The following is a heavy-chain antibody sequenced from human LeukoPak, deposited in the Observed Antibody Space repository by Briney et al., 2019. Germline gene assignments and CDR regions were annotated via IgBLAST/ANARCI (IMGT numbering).Heavy chain of an antibody. V-gene: IGHV3-23*01. CDR3: AKSYGDYTLFDY. CDR1: GFTFSSDA. CDR2: ISGSGGNT. J-gene: IGHJ4*02. D-gene: IGHD4-17*01. Sequence: GGSLRLSSAASGFTFSSDAMSWVRQAPGKGLEWVSVISGSGGNTYYADSVKGRFSISRDNSKNTLYLQMNSLRAEDTAVYYCAKSYGDYTLFDYWGQGTLVAVSS.